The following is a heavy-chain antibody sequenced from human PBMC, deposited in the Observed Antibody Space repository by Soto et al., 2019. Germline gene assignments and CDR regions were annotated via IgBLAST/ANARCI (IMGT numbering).Heavy chain of an antibody. CDR1: GGSISSGDYY. CDR3: AGENNSGYDGYYYYGMDL. V-gene: IGHV4-30-4*01. CDR2: IYYSGST. D-gene: IGHD5-12*01. Sequence: SETLSLTCTVSGGSISSGDYYWSWIRQPPGKGLEWIGYIYYSGSTYYNPSLKSRVTISVDTSKNQFSLKLSSVTAADTAVYYCAGENNSGYDGYYYYGMDLWGQGTTVTVSS. J-gene: IGHJ6*02.